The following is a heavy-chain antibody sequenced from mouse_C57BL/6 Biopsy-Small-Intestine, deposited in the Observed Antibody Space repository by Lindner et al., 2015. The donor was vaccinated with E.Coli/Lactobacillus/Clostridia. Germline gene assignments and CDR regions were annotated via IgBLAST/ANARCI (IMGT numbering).Heavy chain of an antibody. V-gene: IGHV1-54*01. D-gene: IGHD1-1*01. Sequence: VQLQESGAELVRPGTSVKVSCKASGYAFTNYLIEWVKQRPGQGLEWIGVINPGSGGTNYNEKFKGKATLTADKSSSTAYMQLSSLTPEDSAVYFCARLTTVVAPYAMDYWGQGTSVTVSS. CDR1: GYAFTNYL. J-gene: IGHJ4*01. CDR2: INPGSGGT. CDR3: ARLTTVVAPYAMDY.